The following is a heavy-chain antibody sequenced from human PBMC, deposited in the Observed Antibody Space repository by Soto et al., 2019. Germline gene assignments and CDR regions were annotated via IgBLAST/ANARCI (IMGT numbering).Heavy chain of an antibody. CDR1: GYTFTSYY. J-gene: IGHJ6*03. CDR2: INPSGGST. V-gene: IGHV1-46*03. D-gene: IGHD2-2*01. Sequence: ASVKVSCKASGYTFTSYYMHWVRQAPGQGLEWMGIINPSGGSTSYAQKFQGRVTMTRDTSTSTVYMELSSLRSEDTAVYYCARANGDIVVVPAAMEGYYYYYLAVWGKGTTVTVSS. CDR3: ARANGDIVVVPAAMEGYYYYYLAV.